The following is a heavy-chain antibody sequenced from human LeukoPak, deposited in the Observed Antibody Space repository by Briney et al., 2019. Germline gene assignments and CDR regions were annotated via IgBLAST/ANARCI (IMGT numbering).Heavy chain of an antibody. CDR2: TYYRSKWYT. Sequence: SQTLSLTCAISGDSVSSISVAWNWIRQYPSGGLEWLGRTYYRSKWYTDYALSVKSRITINPDTSKKHFSLQLKSVTPEDTAVYYCGMEWQDVFYIWREGTKVTVSS. CDR3: GMEWQDVFYI. V-gene: IGHV6-1*01. J-gene: IGHJ3*02. D-gene: IGHD3-3*01. CDR1: GDSVSSISVA.